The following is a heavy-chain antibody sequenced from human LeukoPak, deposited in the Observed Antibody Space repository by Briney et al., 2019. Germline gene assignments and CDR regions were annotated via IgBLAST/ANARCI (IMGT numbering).Heavy chain of an antibody. D-gene: IGHD4-23*01. CDR3: ARRVVYGGNSRAFDI. Sequence: SETLSLTCTVSGYSINSGYYWVWIRQPPGKGLEWIGTIYHSGSNYYTPSLKNRVALSVDTSKNQFSLKLSSVTAADTAVYYCARRVVYGGNSRAFDIWGQGTMVTVSS. V-gene: IGHV4-38-2*02. CDR1: GYSINSGYY. J-gene: IGHJ3*02. CDR2: IYHSGSN.